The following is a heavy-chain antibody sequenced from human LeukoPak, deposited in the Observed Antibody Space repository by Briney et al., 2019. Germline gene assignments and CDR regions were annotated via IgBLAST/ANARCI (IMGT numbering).Heavy chain of an antibody. J-gene: IGHJ4*02. CDR2: INDSGST. Sequence: SETLSLTCAVSGGTFSNYFWTWIRQPPGKGLEWIAEINDSGSTNSNSSLRSRVAISLDTSKNQFSLRLTSVTAADTAVYYCARGQYCSTTTCYSARRYFDFWGQGTLVTVSS. D-gene: IGHD2-2*01. V-gene: IGHV4-34*01. CDR3: ARGQYCSTTTCYSARRYFDF. CDR1: GGTFSNYF.